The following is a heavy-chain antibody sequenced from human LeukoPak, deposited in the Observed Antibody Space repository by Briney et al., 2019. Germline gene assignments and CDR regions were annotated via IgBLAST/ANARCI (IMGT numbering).Heavy chain of an antibody. CDR3: AKDLDSSSWYGGSFDY. CDR2: IKEDGSEK. V-gene: IGHV3-7*01. CDR1: GFPFSSYW. Sequence: GGSLRLSCAASGFPFSSYWMSWVRQTLGKGLEWVANIKEDGSEKYYVDSVKGRFTISRDNAKNSLYLQMNSLRAEDTAVYYCAKDLDSSSWYGGSFDYWGQGTLVTVSS. D-gene: IGHD6-13*01. J-gene: IGHJ4*02.